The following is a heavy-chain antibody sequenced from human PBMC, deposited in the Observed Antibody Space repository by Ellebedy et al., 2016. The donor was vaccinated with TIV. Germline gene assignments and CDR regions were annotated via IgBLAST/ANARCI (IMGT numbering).Heavy chain of an antibody. CDR1: GGSFSSDF. CDR2: MSVSGIS. V-gene: IGHV4-59*01. D-gene: IGHD5-18*01. Sequence: SETLSLTCTVSGGSFSSDFWSWFRQPPGKGLEWIGYMSVSGISNYNPSLRSPAIISMDTSKNQFSLKLYSMTAADTAVYYCARLPRGDIYGYFDYWGQGTLVTVSS. J-gene: IGHJ4*02. CDR3: ARLPRGDIYGYFDY.